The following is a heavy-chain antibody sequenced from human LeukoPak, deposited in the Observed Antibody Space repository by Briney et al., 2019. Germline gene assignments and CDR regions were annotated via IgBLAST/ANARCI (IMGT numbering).Heavy chain of an antibody. CDR2: IIPIFGTA. Sequence: WASVKVSCKASGGTFSSYAISWVRQAPGQGLEWMGGIIPIFGTANYAQKFQGRVTITADESTSTAYMELSSLRSEDTAVYYCADPYCSSTSCHTQSYGMDVWGQGTTVTVSS. CDR3: ADPYCSSTSCHTQSYGMDV. J-gene: IGHJ6*02. D-gene: IGHD2-2*01. V-gene: IGHV1-69*13. CDR1: GGTFSSYA.